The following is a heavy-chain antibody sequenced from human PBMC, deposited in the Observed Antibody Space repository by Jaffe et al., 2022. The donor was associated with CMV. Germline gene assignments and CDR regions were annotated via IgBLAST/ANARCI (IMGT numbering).Heavy chain of an antibody. D-gene: IGHD1-7*01. CDR3: ARDRASRGNYRHAFDI. Sequence: EVQLVESGGGVVRPGGSLRLSCAASGFTLDDYGMSWVRQAPGKGLEWVSGINWNGGNTGYADSVKGRFTISRDNAKNSVYLQMNSLRAEDTALYHCARDRASRGNYRHAFDIWGQGTMVTVSS. CDR2: INWNGGNT. CDR1: GFTLDDYG. J-gene: IGHJ3*02. V-gene: IGHV3-20*01.